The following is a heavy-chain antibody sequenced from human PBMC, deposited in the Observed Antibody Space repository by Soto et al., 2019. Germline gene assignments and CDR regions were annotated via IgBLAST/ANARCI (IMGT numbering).Heavy chain of an antibody. CDR3: ARHPGEAALGDNWFDP. Sequence: GGSLRLSCKGSGYSFTSYWIGWVRQMPGKGLEWMGIIYPGDSDTRYSPSFQGQVTISADKSISTAYLQWSSLKASDTAMYYCARHPGEAALGDNWFDPWGQGTLVTVSS. J-gene: IGHJ5*02. V-gene: IGHV5-51*01. D-gene: IGHD6-6*01. CDR2: IYPGDSDT. CDR1: GYSFTSYW.